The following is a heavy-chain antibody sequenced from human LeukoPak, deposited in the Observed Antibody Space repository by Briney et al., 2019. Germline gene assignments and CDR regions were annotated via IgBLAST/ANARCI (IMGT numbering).Heavy chain of an antibody. Sequence: SETLSLTCTVSGYSISSGYYWSWIRQPPGKGLEWIGEINHSGSTNYNPSLKSRVTISVDTSKNQFSLKLSSVTAADTAVYYCARGGKIWFGEFNWFDPWGQGTLVTVSS. CDR2: INHSGST. D-gene: IGHD3-10*01. V-gene: IGHV4-38-2*02. J-gene: IGHJ5*02. CDR3: ARGGKIWFGEFNWFDP. CDR1: GYSISSGYY.